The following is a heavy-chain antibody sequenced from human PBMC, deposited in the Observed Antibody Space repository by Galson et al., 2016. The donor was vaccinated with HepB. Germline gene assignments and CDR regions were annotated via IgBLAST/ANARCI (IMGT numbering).Heavy chain of an antibody. J-gene: IGHJ3*02. CDR3: ATMFYYYGSGFDRVDAFDI. Sequence: SLRLSCAASGFIFSSYWMNWVRQAPGKGLEWVADIKQDGSEKYYVDSVEGRFTVSRDNAKNSLYLQMNNLSAEDTAVYYCATMFYYYGSGFDRVDAFDIWGQGTMVTVSS. D-gene: IGHD3-22*01. CDR1: GFIFSSYW. V-gene: IGHV3-7*01. CDR2: IKQDGSEK.